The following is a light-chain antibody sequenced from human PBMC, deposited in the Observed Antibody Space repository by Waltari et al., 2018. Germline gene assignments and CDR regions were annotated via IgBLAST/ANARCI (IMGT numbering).Light chain of an antibody. CDR2: AAS. V-gene: IGKV1-12*01. CDR3: QQANSFPIT. CDR1: QGVSNW. Sequence: DIQMTPSPSSVSASVGDRVSITCRASQGVSNWLAWYQQKPWKAPKLLIYAASSLQSGVPSRFSGSGSGTDFTLTISSLQPEDFATYYCQQANSFPITFGQGTRLEIK. J-gene: IGKJ5*01.